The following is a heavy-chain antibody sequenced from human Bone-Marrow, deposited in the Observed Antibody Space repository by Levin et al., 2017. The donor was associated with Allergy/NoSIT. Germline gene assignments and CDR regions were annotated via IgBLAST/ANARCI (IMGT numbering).Heavy chain of an antibody. CDR3: ARGGSRAFYYYGIDV. CDR1: GFTFSSCG. CDR2: IWFDGTKE. D-gene: IGHD5-12*01. Sequence: SLKISCAASGFTFSSCGMNWVRQAPGKGLEWVAFIWFDGTKEYYTDSVRGRFTISRDNSKNTVHLQMNSLRDEDTAVYYCARGGSRAFYYYGIDVWGQGTTVTVSS. J-gene: IGHJ6*02. V-gene: IGHV3-33*01.